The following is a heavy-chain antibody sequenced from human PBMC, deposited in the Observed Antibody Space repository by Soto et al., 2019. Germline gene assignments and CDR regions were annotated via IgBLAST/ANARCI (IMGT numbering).Heavy chain of an antibody. J-gene: IGHJ6*02. CDR1: SDSISNYY. D-gene: IGHD6-19*01. CDR3: ARDPIAVAGNHYYYYGMDV. Sequence: PSETLSLTCTVSSDSISNYYCSWFRQPPGKGLEWIGYMHYNGYTSYNPSLKSRVTISVDTSKNQFSLKLSSVTAADTAVYYCARDPIAVAGNHYYYYGMDVWGQGTTVTVSS. CDR2: MHYNGYT. V-gene: IGHV4-59*01.